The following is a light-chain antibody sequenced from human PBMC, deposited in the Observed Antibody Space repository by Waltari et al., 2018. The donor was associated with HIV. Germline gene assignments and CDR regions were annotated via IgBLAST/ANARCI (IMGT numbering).Light chain of an antibody. CDR2: AAS. J-gene: IGKJ1*01. CDR1: QSTSNF. Sequence: DLQMPQSPSSLYASVGDRVTITCRATQSTSNFLTWYQQKPGKAPKLLISAASSLQSGVPSRFSGSGSGTDFTLTISSLQPEYFATYYCQQSYTTPRTFCQGTKVEIK. CDR3: QQSYTTPRT. V-gene: IGKV1-39*01.